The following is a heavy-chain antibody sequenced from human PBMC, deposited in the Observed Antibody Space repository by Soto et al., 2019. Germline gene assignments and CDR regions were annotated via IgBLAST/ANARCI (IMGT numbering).Heavy chain of an antibody. Sequence: PGGSLRLSCAASAFTFSSYAMHWVRQVPGKGLEWVAVISYDGNNKYYADSVKGRFTISRDNSKNTLYLQMNSLRAEDTAVYYRASHYGSGSYYCDYWGQGTLVTVS. V-gene: IGHV3-30*08. CDR1: AFTFSSYA. D-gene: IGHD3-10*01. CDR3: ASHYGSGSYYCDY. J-gene: IGHJ4*02. CDR2: ISYDGNNK.